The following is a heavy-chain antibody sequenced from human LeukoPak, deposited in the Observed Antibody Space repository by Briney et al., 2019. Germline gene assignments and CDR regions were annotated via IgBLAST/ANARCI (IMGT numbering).Heavy chain of an antibody. Sequence: GGSLRLSCAASGFTFSSSAMTWVRRAPGKGLEWVSSISDNTYYADSVKGRFTVSRDNSKNTLYLQMNSLRAEDTAVYYCAKRNLGNIDYWGQGTLVTVSS. CDR2: ISDNT. CDR1: GFTFSSSA. V-gene: IGHV3-23*01. J-gene: IGHJ4*02. CDR3: AKRNLGNIDY. D-gene: IGHD3-16*01.